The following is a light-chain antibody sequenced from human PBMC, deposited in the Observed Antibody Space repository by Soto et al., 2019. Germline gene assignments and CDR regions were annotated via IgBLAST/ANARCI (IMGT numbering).Light chain of an antibody. CDR3: QQYSTYPST. CDR2: KAS. Sequence: DIQMTQSPSTLSASVGDKVTITCRASQNISAWLAWYQHKPGTAPKVLLYKASNFKTGVPSRFSGSGSGTELILTISGLQSDDFATYYCQQYSTYPSTFGPGTKLEIK. J-gene: IGKJ2*01. V-gene: IGKV1-5*03. CDR1: QNISAW.